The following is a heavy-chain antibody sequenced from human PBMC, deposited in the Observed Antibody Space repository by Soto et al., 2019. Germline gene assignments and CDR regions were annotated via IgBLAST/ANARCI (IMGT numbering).Heavy chain of an antibody. CDR2: IFYSGST. J-gene: IGHJ3*02. CDR3: ARKYYYDSSGYYHPDAFNI. Sequence: KTSETLSLTCTVSGGSISSGGYYWSWIRQHPWKGLEWIGFIFYSGSTSYNPSLKSRVTISVDTSKNQFSLRLSSVTAADTAVYYCARKYYYDSSGYYHPDAFNIWGQGXMVTVSS. D-gene: IGHD3-22*01. V-gene: IGHV4-31*03. CDR1: GGSISSGGYY.